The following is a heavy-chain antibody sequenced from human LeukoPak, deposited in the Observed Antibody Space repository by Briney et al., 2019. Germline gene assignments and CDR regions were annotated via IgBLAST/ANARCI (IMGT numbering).Heavy chain of an antibody. CDR3: AREASSKYNYHYGMDV. CDR2: TINKHMSFTT. D-gene: IGHD6-13*01. Sequence: GGSLRLPCAASGFILSDHYIHWVRQAPGEGGEGVGRTINKHMSFTTESAASAKGRFTVSRDDSKNSLYLQMNSLKSEDTALYYCAREASSKYNYHYGMDVWGQGTTVIVSS. CDR1: GFILSDHY. J-gene: IGHJ6*02. V-gene: IGHV3-72*01.